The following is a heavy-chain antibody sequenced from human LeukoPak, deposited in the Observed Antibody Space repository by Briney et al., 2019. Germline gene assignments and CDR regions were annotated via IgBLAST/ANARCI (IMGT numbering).Heavy chain of an antibody. J-gene: IGHJ3*02. CDR1: GYTLTELS. CDR2: FDPEDGET. CDR3: ATDRWANGAFDI. Sequence: ASVKVSCKVSGYTLTELSMHWVRQAPGKGLEWMGGFDPEDGETIYAQKFQGRVTMTEDTSTDTAYMELSGLRSEDTAVYYCATDRWANGAFDIWGQGTMVTVSS. V-gene: IGHV1-24*01. D-gene: IGHD3-16*01.